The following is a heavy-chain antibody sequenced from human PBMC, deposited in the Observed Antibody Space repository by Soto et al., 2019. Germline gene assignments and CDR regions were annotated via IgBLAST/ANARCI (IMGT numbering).Heavy chain of an antibody. Sequence: SETLSLTCTVSGGSISSYYWSWIRQPPGKGLEWIGYIYYSGSTYYNPSLKSRVTISVDTSKNQFSLKLSSVTAADTAVYYCARGYSSGHTPDYYYYGMDVWGQGTTVTVSS. J-gene: IGHJ6*02. CDR3: ARGYSSGHTPDYYYYGMDV. V-gene: IGHV4-59*12. CDR1: GGSISSYY. D-gene: IGHD6-19*01. CDR2: IYYSGST.